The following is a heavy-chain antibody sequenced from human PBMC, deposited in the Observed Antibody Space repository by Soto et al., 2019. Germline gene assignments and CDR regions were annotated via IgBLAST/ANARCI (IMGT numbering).Heavy chain of an antibody. CDR1: GFTFSSYA. V-gene: IGHV3-23*01. CDR2: LSGSGGST. J-gene: IGHJ4*02. Sequence: GGSLRLSCAASGFTFSSYAMTWVRQAPGKGLEWVSTLSGSGGSTYYADSVKGRFTISRDNSKNTLYLQMNSLRAEDTAVYYCAKGNYYGSGSTSDYWGQGTLVTVSS. D-gene: IGHD3-10*01. CDR3: AKGNYYGSGSTSDY.